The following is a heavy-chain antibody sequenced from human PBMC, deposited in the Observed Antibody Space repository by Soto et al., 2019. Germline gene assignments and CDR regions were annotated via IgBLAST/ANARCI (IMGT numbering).Heavy chain of an antibody. CDR3: ARKSGVVTAAGMKFYYSGRYV. CDR2: IYYSGST. Sequence: PSETLSLTCTVSCGSISSYYWSWIRQPPGKGLEWIGYIYYSGSTNYNPSLKSRVTISVDTSKNQFSLKLSSVTAADTAVYYCARKSGVVTAAGMKFYYSGRYVGGKGPRVTVPS. J-gene: IGHJ6*04. CDR1: CGSISSYY. V-gene: IGHV4-59*01. D-gene: IGHD2-21*02.